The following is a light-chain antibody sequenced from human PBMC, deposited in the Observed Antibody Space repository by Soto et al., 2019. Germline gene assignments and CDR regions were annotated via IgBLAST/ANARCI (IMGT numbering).Light chain of an antibody. V-gene: IGKV3-11*01. J-gene: IGKJ4*01. CDR2: GAS. Sequence: EIELTQSPATLSLSPGERATLSCRASQGIKNYLAWYQQKPGQTPRLFLYGASTRATGIPARFSGSGSGTDFTLTISGLEPEDFAVHYCQQRVTWPGTLGGGTKVEIK. CDR3: QQRVTWPGT. CDR1: QGIKNY.